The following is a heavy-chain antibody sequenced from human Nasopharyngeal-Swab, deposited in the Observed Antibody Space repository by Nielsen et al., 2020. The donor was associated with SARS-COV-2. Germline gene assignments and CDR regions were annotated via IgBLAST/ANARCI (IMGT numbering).Heavy chain of an antibody. CDR2: ISSSSSYI. CDR1: GFTFSSYS. D-gene: IGHD6-13*01. J-gene: IGHJ4*02. CDR3: AREEGSSWHYFDY. Sequence: GESLKISCAASGFTFSSYSMNWVRQAPGKGLEWVSSISSSSSYIYYADSVKGRFTISRDNAKNSLYLQMSSLRAEDTAVYYCAREEGSSWHYFDYWGQGTLVTVSS. V-gene: IGHV3-21*01.